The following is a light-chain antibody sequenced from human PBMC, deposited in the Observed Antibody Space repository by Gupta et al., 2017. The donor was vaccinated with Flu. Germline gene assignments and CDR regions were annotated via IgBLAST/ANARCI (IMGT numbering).Light chain of an antibody. V-gene: IGKV1-8*01. Sequence: ALPMTQSPSSFSASTGDRVTITCRASQGISSYLAWYQQKPGRAPKLLIYATSTLQSGVPSTFSGSGSGTDFTLTISFLQADDFATYYCQQYYAYPWTFGQGTKVEI. J-gene: IGKJ1*01. CDR2: ATS. CDR1: QGISSY. CDR3: QQYYAYPWT.